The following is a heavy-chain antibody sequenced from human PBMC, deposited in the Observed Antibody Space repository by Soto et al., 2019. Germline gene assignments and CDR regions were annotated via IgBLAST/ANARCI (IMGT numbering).Heavy chain of an antibody. V-gene: IGHV4-59*01. CDR1: GGSISSYY. CDR3: ARDRITMIAGGAFDI. J-gene: IGHJ3*02. CDR2: IYYSGNT. Sequence: SETLSLTCTVSGGSISSYYWSWIRHPPGKGLEWIVYIYYSGNTTYNPSLKSRVTRSVYTCKNQFSLKLSSVTAADTAVYYCARDRITMIAGGAFDIWGQGTMVTVSS. D-gene: IGHD3-22*01.